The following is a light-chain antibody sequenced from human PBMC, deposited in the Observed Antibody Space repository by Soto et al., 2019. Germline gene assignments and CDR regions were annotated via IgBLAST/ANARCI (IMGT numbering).Light chain of an antibody. V-gene: IGKV1-5*03. J-gene: IGKJ1*01. Sequence: IHRTQSPSTPSASVGDRVTLSCRASQSISSWLAWYQQKPGKAHKLLIYKAYSLESGVQSRFSGSGSGTEFTLTIRSLQPDDFATYYCKQYNSYSKTFGQGTKVDNK. CDR1: QSISSW. CDR3: KQYNSYSKT. CDR2: KAY.